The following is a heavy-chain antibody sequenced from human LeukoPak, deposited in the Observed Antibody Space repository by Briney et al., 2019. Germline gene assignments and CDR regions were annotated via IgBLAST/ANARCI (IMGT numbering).Heavy chain of an antibody. CDR3: GRWAGTTRENNFWSGPLDN. D-gene: IGHD1-20*01. CDR2: IIPGLGTA. J-gene: IGHJ4*02. V-gene: IGHV1-69*13. CDR1: GGTFRNYP. Sequence: SVKVSCKVSGGTFRNYPILLLRQASGQGLEWMGGIIPGLGTATYAQKFQGRVTFTADDSSTTAYMDLSSLRYDDTAVYYCGRWAGTTRENNFWSGPLDNWGQGILVSVSS.